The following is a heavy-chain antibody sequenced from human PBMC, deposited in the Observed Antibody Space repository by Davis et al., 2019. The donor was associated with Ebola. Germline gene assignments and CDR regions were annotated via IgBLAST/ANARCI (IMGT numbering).Heavy chain of an antibody. CDR3: ARDPGLGFDY. V-gene: IGHV3-30-3*01. CDR2: ISYDGSSK. Sequence: GESLKISCAASGFMFSTYAMHWVRQAPGKGLEWVAVISYDGSSKYYADSVKGRFTISRDNSMTTLYLQMNSLRTEDTAVYYCARDPGLGFDYWGQGSLVTVSS. D-gene: IGHD6-19*01. CDR1: GFMFSTYA. J-gene: IGHJ4*02.